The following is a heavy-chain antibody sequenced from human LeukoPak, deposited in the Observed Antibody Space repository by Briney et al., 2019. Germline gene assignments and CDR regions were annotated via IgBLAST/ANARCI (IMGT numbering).Heavy chain of an antibody. CDR3: ARAQYNSGGLTDL. CDR2: LNGDVSDP. V-gene: IGHV3-74*01. D-gene: IGHD6-25*01. CDR1: GFTLSSYW. Sequence: GGSQRLSCAASGFTLSSYWMHWVRQVPGKGLVWVARLNGDVSDPTYADSVKGRFTISGDNAKNTLYLQMNSLRAEDTALYYCARAQYNSGGLTDLWGQGTLVTVSS. J-gene: IGHJ5*02.